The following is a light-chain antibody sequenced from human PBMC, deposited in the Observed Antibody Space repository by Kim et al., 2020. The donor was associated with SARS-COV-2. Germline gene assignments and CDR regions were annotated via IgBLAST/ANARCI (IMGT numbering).Light chain of an antibody. CDR3: CSYTSSITYV. CDR1: SSDVGAYDH. J-gene: IGLJ1*01. V-gene: IGLV2-14*03. Sequence: GQSITISCTGTSSDVGAYDHVSWYQQHPGRAPKVLIFDVTDRPSGVSNRFSGSKSGNTASLTISGLQAEDEADYYCCSYTSSITYVFGTGTKVTVL. CDR2: DVT.